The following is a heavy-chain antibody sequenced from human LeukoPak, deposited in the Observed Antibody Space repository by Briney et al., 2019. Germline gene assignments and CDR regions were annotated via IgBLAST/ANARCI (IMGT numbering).Heavy chain of an antibody. D-gene: IGHD6-6*01. V-gene: IGHV1-8*01. CDR1: EYTFTSYD. J-gene: IGHJ4*02. CDR3: ARGSWGEIAGRKSFEF. Sequence: GASVKVSCKASEYTFTSYDINWVRQATGQGLEWMGWMNPNSGNIGYAQKFQGRVTMTRVTSISTPYMELNNPTSEDTAVYYCARGSWGEIAGRKSFEFWGQGSLVTVSS. CDR2: MNPNSGNI.